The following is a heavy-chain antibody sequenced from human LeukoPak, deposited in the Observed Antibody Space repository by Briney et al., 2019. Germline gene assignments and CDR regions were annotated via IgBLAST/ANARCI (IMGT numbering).Heavy chain of an antibody. CDR1: GFSFTSYD. CDR2: INPNSGKT. Sequence: ASVRVSCKASGFSFTSYDLNWVRQATGQGLEWIGWINPNSGKTGYGQKFQGRVTLTRDNSITTAYMELSSLRSEDTAVYYCARGWKYYGSGSLEAWGQGTLVTVSS. J-gene: IGHJ5*02. V-gene: IGHV1-8*01. CDR3: ARGWKYYGSGSLEA. D-gene: IGHD3-10*01.